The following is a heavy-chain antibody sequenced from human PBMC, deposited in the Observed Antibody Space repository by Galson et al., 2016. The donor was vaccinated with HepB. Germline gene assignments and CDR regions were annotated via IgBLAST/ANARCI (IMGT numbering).Heavy chain of an antibody. CDR2: ISSRSTYI. CDR1: GFTFSPYS. Sequence: SLRLSCAASGFTFSPYSMNWVRQAPGQGLEWVSSISSRSTYIYYTDSVKGRFTISRDNAKNSLYLQMDSLRADDAAMYYWARRRVTAPSAAYYFDYVGLGTLVTVSS. D-gene: IGHD2-15*01. J-gene: IGHJ4*02. CDR3: ARRRVTAPSAAYYFDY. V-gene: IGHV3-21*01.